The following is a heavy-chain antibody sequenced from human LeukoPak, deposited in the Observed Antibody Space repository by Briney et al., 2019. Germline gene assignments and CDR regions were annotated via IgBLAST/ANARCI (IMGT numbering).Heavy chain of an antibody. CDR3: ARDPYSYCSSTSCQYYYYYYGMDV. V-gene: IGHV3-21*01. CDR2: ISSSSSYI. J-gene: IGHJ6*02. CDR1: GFTFSSYS. D-gene: IGHD2-2*01. Sequence: GGSLRLSCAASGFTFSSYSMNWVRQAPGKGLEWVSSISSSSSYIYYADSVKGRFTISRDNAKNSLYLQMNSLRDEDTAVYYCARDPYSYCSSTSCQYYYYYYGMDVWGQGTTVTVSS.